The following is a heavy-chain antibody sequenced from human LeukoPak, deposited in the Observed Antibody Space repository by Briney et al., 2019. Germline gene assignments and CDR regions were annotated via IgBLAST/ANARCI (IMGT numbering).Heavy chain of an antibody. CDR2: INSDGSST. V-gene: IGHV3-74*03. CDR1: GFTFSTFR. CDR3: ARGRYYGMDV. J-gene: IGHJ6*02. Sequence: GGSLRLSCAASGFTFSTFRMHWVRQAPGKGLVWVSGINSDGSSTTYADSVKGRFTISRDNAKNTLYLQMNNLRAEDTAVYYCARGRYYGMDVWGQGTTVTVSS.